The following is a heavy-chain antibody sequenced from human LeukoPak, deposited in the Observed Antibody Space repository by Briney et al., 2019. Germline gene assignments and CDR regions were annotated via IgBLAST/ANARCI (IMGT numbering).Heavy chain of an antibody. J-gene: IGHJ6*03. V-gene: IGHV5-51*01. CDR1: GYSFTSYW. Sequence: GESLKISCKGSGYSFTSYWIGWVRQMPGKGLEWMGIIYPGDSDTRYSPSFQGQVTISADKSISTAYLQWSSLKASDTAMYYCARVSSGYDLSPYYYYYMDVWGEGTTVTVSS. D-gene: IGHD5-12*01. CDR2: IYPGDSDT. CDR3: ARVSSGYDLSPYYYYYMDV.